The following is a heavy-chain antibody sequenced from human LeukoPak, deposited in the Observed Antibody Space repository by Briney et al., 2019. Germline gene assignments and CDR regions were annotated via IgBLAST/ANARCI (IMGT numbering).Heavy chain of an antibody. J-gene: IGHJ4*02. CDR1: GFSFSNYN. CDR2: ISSGGSYI. D-gene: IGHD6-13*01. CDR3: AREFIGSWYWDS. V-gene: IGHV3-21*01. Sequence: GGSLRLSCAASGFSFSNYNMNWVRQAPGKGLEWVSSISSGGSYIYYADSVKGRFTISRDNTKNSLYLQMNSLRAEDTAVYLCAREFIGSWYWDSWGQGTLVTVSS.